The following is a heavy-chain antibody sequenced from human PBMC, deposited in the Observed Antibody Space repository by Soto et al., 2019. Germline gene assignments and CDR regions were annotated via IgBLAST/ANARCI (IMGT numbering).Heavy chain of an antibody. CDR1: SGSISSSNW. CDR2: IYHSGST. Sequence: PSETLSLTCAVSSGSISSSNWWSWVRQPPGKGLEWIGDIYHSGSTNYNPSLKTRVTISLDKSKSQFSLKLNSVTAADSAVYFCARLEGLATISYYFDFWGQGALVTVSS. J-gene: IGHJ4*02. V-gene: IGHV4-4*02. D-gene: IGHD3-9*01. CDR3: ARLEGLATISYYFDF.